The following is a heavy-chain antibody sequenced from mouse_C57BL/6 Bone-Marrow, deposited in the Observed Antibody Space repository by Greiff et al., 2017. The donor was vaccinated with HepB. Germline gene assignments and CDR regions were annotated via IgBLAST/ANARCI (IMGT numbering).Heavy chain of an antibody. D-gene: IGHD3-1*01. CDR1: GFTFSNYW. CDR2: IRLKSDNYAT. Sequence: EVKVEESGGGLVQPGGSMKLSCVASGFTFSNYWMNWVRQSPEKGLEWVAQIRLKSDNYATHYAESVKGRFTNSRDDSKSSVYLQMNNLRAEDTGIYYCTLGFAYWGQGTLVTVSA. J-gene: IGHJ3*01. V-gene: IGHV6-3*01. CDR3: TLGFAY.